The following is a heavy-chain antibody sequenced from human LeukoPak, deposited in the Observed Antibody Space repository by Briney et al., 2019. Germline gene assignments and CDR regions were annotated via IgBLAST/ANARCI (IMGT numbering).Heavy chain of an antibody. CDR2: ISSSSSTI. Sequence: GGSLRLSCAASGFTFSDHYMDWVRQAPGKGLEWVSYISSSSSTIYYAASVKGRFTISRDNAKNSLDLQMNSLRTEDTAVYYCARPQAGGTAYSSGWSYYWGQGTLVTVSP. D-gene: IGHD6-19*01. CDR1: GFTFSDHY. J-gene: IGHJ4*02. CDR3: ARPQAGGTAYSSGWSYY. V-gene: IGHV3-11*04.